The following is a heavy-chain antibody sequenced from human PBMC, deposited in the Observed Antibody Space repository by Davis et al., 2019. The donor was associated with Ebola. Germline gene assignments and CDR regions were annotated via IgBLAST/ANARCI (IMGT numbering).Heavy chain of an antibody. CDR1: GGSISTSSYY. D-gene: IGHD3-9*01. Sequence: SETLSLTCTVSGGSISTSSYYWGWIRQPPGKGLEWIGSIYYSGKTYYNSSLKSRITISVDTSKNQFSLKLSSVTAADTAMYYCARGQHDLLTGARYAMDGWGRGTTVIVSS. CDR3: ARGQHDLLTGARYAMDG. V-gene: IGHV4-39*01. CDR2: IYYSGKT. J-gene: IGHJ6*02.